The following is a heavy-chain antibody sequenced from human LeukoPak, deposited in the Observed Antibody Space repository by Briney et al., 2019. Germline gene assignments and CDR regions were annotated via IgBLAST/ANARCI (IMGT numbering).Heavy chain of an antibody. CDR2: INHSGST. D-gene: IGHD3-10*01. CDR1: GGSFSGYY. V-gene: IGHV4-34*01. Sequence: KPSETLSLTCAVYGGSFSGYYWSWIRQPPGKGLEWIGEINHSGSTNYNPSLKSRVTISVDTSKNQFSLKLSSVTAADTAVYYCASLTMVRGVTGPWGQGTLVTVSS. CDR3: ASLTMVRGVTGP. J-gene: IGHJ5*02.